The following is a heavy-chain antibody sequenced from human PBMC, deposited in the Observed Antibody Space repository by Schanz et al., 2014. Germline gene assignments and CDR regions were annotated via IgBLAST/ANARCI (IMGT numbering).Heavy chain of an antibody. CDR1: GFTFSSHW. J-gene: IGHJ4*02. V-gene: IGHV3-48*01. CDR3: VSSGSYSSYAF. D-gene: IGHD3-10*01. CDR2: VSRSTPDI. Sequence: EVQLLESGGGLVQPGGSLRLSCAASGFTFSSHWMHWVRQDPGKGLEWVSYVSRSTPDIYYADSVKGRFTMSRDNAKNSLYLQMNSLRAEDTAVYHCVSSGSYSSYAFWGQGTLVTVSS.